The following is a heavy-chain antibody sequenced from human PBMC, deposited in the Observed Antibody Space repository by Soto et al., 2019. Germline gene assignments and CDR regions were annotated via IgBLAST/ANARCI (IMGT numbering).Heavy chain of an antibody. Sequence: GASVKVSCKASGGTFSSYAISWVRQAPGQGLEWMGGIIPIFGTANYAQKFQGRVTITADESTSTAYMELSSLRSEDTAVYYCARGRNYYDFWSGYWPNYYYYGMDVWGQGTTVTVSS. D-gene: IGHD3-3*01. V-gene: IGHV1-69*13. CDR2: IIPIFGTA. CDR1: GGTFSSYA. J-gene: IGHJ6*02. CDR3: ARGRNYYDFWSGYWPNYYYYGMDV.